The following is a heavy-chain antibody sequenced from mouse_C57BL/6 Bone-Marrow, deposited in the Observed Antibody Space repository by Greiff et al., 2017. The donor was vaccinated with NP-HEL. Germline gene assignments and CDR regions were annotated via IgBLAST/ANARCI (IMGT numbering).Heavy chain of an antibody. J-gene: IGHJ1*03. Sequence: VQLQQSGTVLARPGASVKMSCKTSGYTFTSYWMHWVKQRPGQGLEWIGAIYPGDSDTSYNQKFKGKAKLTAVTSASTAYRELSSLTNEDSAVYCCADYYGSSYVWDFDVWGTGTTVTVSS. CDR1: GYTFTSYW. D-gene: IGHD1-1*01. CDR3: ADYYGSSYVWDFDV. CDR2: IYPGDSDT. V-gene: IGHV1-5*01.